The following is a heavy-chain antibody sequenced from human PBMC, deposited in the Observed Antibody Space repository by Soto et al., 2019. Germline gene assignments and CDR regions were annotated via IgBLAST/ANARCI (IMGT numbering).Heavy chain of an antibody. J-gene: IGHJ4*02. CDR3: ARAVLRYFDWLYISEYYFDD. Sequence: ASVKVSCKASGYTFTGYYMHWVRQAPGQGLEWMGWINPNSGGTNYAQKFQGWVTMTRDTSISTAYMELSRLRSDDTAVYYCARAVLRYFDWLYISEYYFDDWGQGTLVTVSS. V-gene: IGHV1-2*04. D-gene: IGHD3-9*01. CDR2: INPNSGGT. CDR1: GYTFTGYY.